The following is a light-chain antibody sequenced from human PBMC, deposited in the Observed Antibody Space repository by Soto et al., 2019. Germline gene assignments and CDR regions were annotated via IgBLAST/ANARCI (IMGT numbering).Light chain of an antibody. CDR2: GAS. V-gene: IGKV3-15*01. J-gene: IGKJ1*01. CDR3: QQYNNWLWT. Sequence: EVVLTQSPATRSLSTGDIAALSCKASQSVHNFLAWYQQKPGQAPRLLIYGASTRATGIPARFSGSGSGTEFTLTISSLQSEDFAVYYCQQYNNWLWTFGQGTKVDIK. CDR1: QSVHNF.